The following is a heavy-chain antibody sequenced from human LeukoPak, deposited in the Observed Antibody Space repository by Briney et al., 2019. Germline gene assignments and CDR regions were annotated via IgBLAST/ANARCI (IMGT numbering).Heavy chain of an antibody. Sequence: GGSLRLSCAASGFTFSSYAMSWVRQAPGKGLEWVSAISGSGGSTYYADSVKGRFTISRDNSKNTLYLQMNSLRAEDTAVYYCAKTRRDGYNFDYFDYWGQGTLVTVSS. V-gene: IGHV3-23*01. J-gene: IGHJ4*02. CDR3: AKTRRDGYNFDYFDY. CDR2: ISGSGGST. CDR1: GFTFSSYA. D-gene: IGHD5-24*01.